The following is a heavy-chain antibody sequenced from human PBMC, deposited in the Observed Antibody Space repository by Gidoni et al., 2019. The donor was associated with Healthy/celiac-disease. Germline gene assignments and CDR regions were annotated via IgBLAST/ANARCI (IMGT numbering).Heavy chain of an antibody. CDR3: VRGDDSGGFDY. Sequence: EVQLVESGGGLVQPGGSLRLSCSASGFTFSSYAMHWVRQAPGKGLEYVSAISSNGGSTYYADSVKGRFTISRDNSKNTLYLQMSSLRAEDTAVYYCVRGDDSGGFDYWGQGTLVTVSS. D-gene: IGHD1-26*01. V-gene: IGHV3-64D*09. CDR1: GFTFSSYA. CDR2: ISSNGGST. J-gene: IGHJ4*02.